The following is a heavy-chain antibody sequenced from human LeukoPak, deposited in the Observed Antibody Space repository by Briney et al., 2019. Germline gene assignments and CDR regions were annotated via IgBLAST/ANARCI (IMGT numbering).Heavy chain of an antibody. J-gene: IGHJ3*02. D-gene: IGHD5-18*01. V-gene: IGHV3-30*02. Sequence: GGSLRLSCAASGFTFSSYGMNWVRQAPGKGLEWVAFIRFDGRDKYYADSVKGRFTISRDNSKNTLYLQMNSLRAEDTAFYYCANARGYNYGYLGAFDIWGQGTMVTVAS. CDR2: IRFDGRDK. CDR3: ANARGYNYGYLGAFDI. CDR1: GFTFSSYG.